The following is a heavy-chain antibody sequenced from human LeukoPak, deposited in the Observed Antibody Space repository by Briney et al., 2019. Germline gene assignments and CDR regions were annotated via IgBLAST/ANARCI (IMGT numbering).Heavy chain of an antibody. CDR3: NVYYYDSSGYRDY. CDR2: IRFDESDK. J-gene: IGHJ4*02. Sequence: GGSLRLSCAASGFTFTSYGMHWVRQAPGKGLEWVAHIRFDESDKYYAGSVKGRFTISRDNAKNSLYLQMNSLRAEDTAVYYCNVYYYDSSGYRDYWGQGTLVTVSS. V-gene: IGHV3-30*02. D-gene: IGHD3-22*01. CDR1: GFTFTSYG.